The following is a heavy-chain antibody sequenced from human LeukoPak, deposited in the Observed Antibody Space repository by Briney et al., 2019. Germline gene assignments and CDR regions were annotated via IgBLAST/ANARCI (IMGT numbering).Heavy chain of an antibody. V-gene: IGHV3-48*02. J-gene: IGHJ4*02. CDR3: ARDRGYCSGGSCYTYYFDY. CDR1: GFTFSSYC. CDR2: ISLSSGTI. Sequence: GGSLRLSCAASGFTFSSYCMNWVRHAPGKGLEWISYISLSSGTIYYADSVKGRFTVSRDNAKNSMYLQMSSLRDEDTAVYYCARDRGYCSGGSCYTYYFDYWGQGTLVTVSS. D-gene: IGHD2-15*01.